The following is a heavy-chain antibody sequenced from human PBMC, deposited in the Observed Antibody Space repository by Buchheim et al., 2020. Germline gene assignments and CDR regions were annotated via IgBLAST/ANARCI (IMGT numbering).Heavy chain of an antibody. J-gene: IGHJ4*02. CDR2: IIPLFGTA. CDR3: ARVFGSSGSGEVGYFYY. CDR1: GDTFSNYA. Sequence: QVQLVQSGAEVKKPGSSVKVSCKASGDTFSNYAISWVRQAPGQGPEWMGGIIPLFGTANYARKFQGRVPITADERTRTAYMELRSLRSEDTAVYYCARVFGSSGSGEVGYFYYWGQGTL. V-gene: IGHV1-69*01. D-gene: IGHD6-19*01.